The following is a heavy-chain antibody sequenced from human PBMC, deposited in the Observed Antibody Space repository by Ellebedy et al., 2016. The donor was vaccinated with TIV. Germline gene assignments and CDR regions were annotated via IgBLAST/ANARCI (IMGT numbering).Heavy chain of an antibody. CDR1: GYTFTNYV. D-gene: IGHD1-26*01. CDR2: INSGNGNT. Sequence: AASVKVSCKASGYTFTNYVIHWVRQAPGQRLEWMGWINSGNGNTKYSENFQGRVTITRDTSASTAYMALSALTSDDTAVYYCARVRELLDYYYYGMGVWGQGTTVTVSS. J-gene: IGHJ6*02. CDR3: ARVRELLDYYYYGMGV. V-gene: IGHV1-3*01.